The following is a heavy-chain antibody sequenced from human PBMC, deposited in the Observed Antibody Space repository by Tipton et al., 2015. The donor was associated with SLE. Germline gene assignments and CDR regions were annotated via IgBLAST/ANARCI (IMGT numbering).Heavy chain of an antibody. Sequence: SLRLSCAASGFTFSDYYMSWIRQAPGKGLEWVSYISSSGSTIYYADSVKGRFTISRDNAKNSLYLQMNSPRAEDTAVYYCARDELWFGELWPFDYWGQGTLVTVSS. CDR2: ISSSGSTI. J-gene: IGHJ4*02. V-gene: IGHV3-11*01. CDR1: GFTFSDYY. CDR3: ARDELWFGELWPFDY. D-gene: IGHD3-10*01.